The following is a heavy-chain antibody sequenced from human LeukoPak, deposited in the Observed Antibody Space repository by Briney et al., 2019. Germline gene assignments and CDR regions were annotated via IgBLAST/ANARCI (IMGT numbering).Heavy chain of an antibody. J-gene: IGHJ3*02. Sequence: SETLSLTCTVSGGSISSYYWSWIRQPPGKGLEWIGYIYYSGSTNYNPSLKSRVTISVDTSKNQFSLKLSSVTAADTAVYYCAREGVYDSSGYYPEAFDIRGQGTMVTVSS. CDR2: IYYSGST. CDR3: AREGVYDSSGYYPEAFDI. CDR1: GGSISSYY. V-gene: IGHV4-59*01. D-gene: IGHD3-22*01.